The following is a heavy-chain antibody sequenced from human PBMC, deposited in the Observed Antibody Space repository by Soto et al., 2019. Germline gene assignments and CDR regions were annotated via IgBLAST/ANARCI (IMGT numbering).Heavy chain of an antibody. Sequence: SVKVSCKASGGTFSSYAISWVRQAPGQGLEWMEGIIPIFGTANYAQKFQGRVTITADESTSTAYMELSSLRSEDTAVYYCSRDQFNYYDSSGYYPYYYGMDVWGQGTTVTVSS. CDR2: IIPIFGTA. V-gene: IGHV1-69*13. D-gene: IGHD3-22*01. CDR1: GGTFSSYA. CDR3: SRDQFNYYDSSGYYPYYYGMDV. J-gene: IGHJ6*02.